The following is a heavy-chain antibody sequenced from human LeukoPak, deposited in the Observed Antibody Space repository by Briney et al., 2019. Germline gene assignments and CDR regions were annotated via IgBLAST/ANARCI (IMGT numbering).Heavy chain of an antibody. CDR3: ARHGGYCSSTSCYGTGFDY. CDR1: GGSLSSYY. D-gene: IGHD2-2*01. J-gene: IGHJ4*02. Sequence: PSETLSLTCTVSGGSLSSYYWSWIRQPPGKGLEWIGYIYYSGSTNYNPSLKGRVTISVDTSKNQFSLKLSSVTAADTAVYYCARHGGYCSSTSCYGTGFDYWGQGTLVTVSS. CDR2: IYYSGST. V-gene: IGHV4-59*08.